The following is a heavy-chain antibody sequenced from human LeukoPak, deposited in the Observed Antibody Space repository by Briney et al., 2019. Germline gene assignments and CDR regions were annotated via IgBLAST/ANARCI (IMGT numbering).Heavy chain of an antibody. CDR2: IYTSGST. CDR3: ARELKDPGIAVAEDY. Sequence: SETLSLTCTVSGGSISSGSYYWSWIRQPAGKGLEWIGRIYTSGSTNYNPSLKSRVTISVDTSKNQFSLKLSSVTAADTAVYYCARELKDPGIAVAEDYWGQGTLVTVSS. D-gene: IGHD6-19*01. CDR1: GGSISSGSYY. V-gene: IGHV4-61*02. J-gene: IGHJ4*02.